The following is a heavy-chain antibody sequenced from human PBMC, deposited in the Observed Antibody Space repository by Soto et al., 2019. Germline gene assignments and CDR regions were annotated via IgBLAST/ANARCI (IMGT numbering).Heavy chain of an antibody. CDR3: ARQLVHYDFWSGQPSYVMDV. D-gene: IGHD3-3*01. CDR1: GYTFTSYA. J-gene: IGHJ6*02. CDR2: INAGNGNT. Sequence: ASVKVSCTASGYTFTSYAMHWVRQAPGQRLEWMGWINAGNGNTKYSQKFQGRVTITRDTSASTAYMELSSLRSEDTAVYYCARQLVHYDFWSGQPSYVMDVWAQGTTVTVSS. V-gene: IGHV1-3*01.